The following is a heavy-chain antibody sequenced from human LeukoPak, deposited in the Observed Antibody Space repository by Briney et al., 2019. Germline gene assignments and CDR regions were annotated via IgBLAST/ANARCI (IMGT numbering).Heavy chain of an antibody. CDR2: ISGSGGTI. D-gene: IGHD3-10*01. Sequence: GGSLRLSCVASGFTFSNYAMSWVRQAPEKGLEWVSVISGSGGTIHDADSVKGRFTISRDNSKNTLYLQMNSLRAEDTAVYYCAKPRFVGGIYYTGGGGQGPRVTV. J-gene: IGHJ4*02. V-gene: IGHV3-23*01. CDR1: GFTFSNYA. CDR3: AKPRFVGGIYYTGG.